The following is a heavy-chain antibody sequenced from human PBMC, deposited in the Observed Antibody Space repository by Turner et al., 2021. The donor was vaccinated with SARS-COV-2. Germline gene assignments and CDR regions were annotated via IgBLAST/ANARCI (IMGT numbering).Heavy chain of an antibody. D-gene: IGHD4-17*01. Sequence: EVQLVESGGGLVQPGGSLRLSCAASVFTVSSNYMGWVRQAPGKGLEWVSVVYSGGSTYYADSVKGRFTISRDNSKNTLYLQMNSLRAEDTAVYYCARTLPYGDYHDYWGQGTLVTVSS. J-gene: IGHJ4*02. CDR3: ARTLPYGDYHDY. V-gene: IGHV3-66*01. CDR1: VFTVSSNY. CDR2: VYSGGST.